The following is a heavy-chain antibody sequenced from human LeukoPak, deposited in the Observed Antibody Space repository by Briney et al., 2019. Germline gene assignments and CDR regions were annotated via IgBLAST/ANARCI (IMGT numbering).Heavy chain of an antibody. V-gene: IGHV1-2*02. CDR2: INPDSGGT. J-gene: IGHJ5*01. CDR3: AKDISSHMEPPDCFDS. CDR1: GYSFSDYY. D-gene: IGHD1-1*01. Sequence: GASVKVSCKASGYSFSDYYMHWVRQAPGQGLEWMGWINPDSGGTHYAQKFQGRVTLTRDTSLSTAYMELSRLRSDDTAVYYCAKDISSHMEPPDCFDSWGQGTLVTVSS.